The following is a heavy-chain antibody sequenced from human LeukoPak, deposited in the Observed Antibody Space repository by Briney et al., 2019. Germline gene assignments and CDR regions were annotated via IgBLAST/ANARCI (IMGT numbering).Heavy chain of an antibody. V-gene: IGHV4-38-2*02. Sequence: SETLSLTCTVSGYSISSGYYWGWIRQPPGKGLEWIGSIYHSGSTYYNPSLKSRVTISIDTSKNQFSLKLASVTAADTAVYYCATRGYWGQGTLVAVSS. CDR3: ATRGY. CDR1: GYSISSGYY. D-gene: IGHD3-10*01. J-gene: IGHJ4*02. CDR2: IYHSGST.